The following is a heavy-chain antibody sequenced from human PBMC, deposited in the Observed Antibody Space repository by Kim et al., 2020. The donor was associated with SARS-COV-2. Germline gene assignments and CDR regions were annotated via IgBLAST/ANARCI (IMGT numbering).Heavy chain of an antibody. V-gene: IGHV4-39*01. CDR2: IYYSGST. CDR1: GGSISSSSYY. Sequence: SETLSLTCTVSGGSISSSSYYWGWIRQPPGKGLEWIGSIYYSGSTYYNPSLKSRVTISVDTSKNQFSLKLSSVTAADTAVYYCARRYRWFGESGGHDYWGQGTLVTVSS. CDR3: ARRYRWFGESGGHDY. J-gene: IGHJ4*02. D-gene: IGHD3-10*01.